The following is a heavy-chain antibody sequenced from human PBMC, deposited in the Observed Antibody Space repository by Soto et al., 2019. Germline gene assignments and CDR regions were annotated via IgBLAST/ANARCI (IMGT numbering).Heavy chain of an antibody. Sequence: QVQLQESGPGLVKPSGTLSLTCAVSGGSISSSNWWSWVRQPPGKGLVWIGEIYHSGSTNFNPSLKSRVTISVDKSKNQCCLKLSSVTAADTAVDSCASARGGYYYAMDVWGQGTTVTVSS. CDR1: GGSISSSNW. J-gene: IGHJ6*02. D-gene: IGHD3-10*01. CDR2: IYHSGST. V-gene: IGHV4-4*02. CDR3: ASARGGYYYAMDV.